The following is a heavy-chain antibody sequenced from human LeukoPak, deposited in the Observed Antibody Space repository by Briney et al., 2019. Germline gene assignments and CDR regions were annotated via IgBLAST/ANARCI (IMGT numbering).Heavy chain of an antibody. J-gene: IGHJ4*02. D-gene: IGHD2-8*01. CDR1: GFTFSSYA. V-gene: IGHV3-23*01. CDR3: AKDRSCTNDICHGDFDY. Sequence: GGSLRLSCAASGFTFSSYAVSWVRQAPGKGLEWVSSISGSGGSTYSADSVKGRFTISRDNSKNTLYLQMNSLRAEDAALYYCAKDRSCTNDICHGDFDYWAREPWSPSP. CDR2: ISGSGGST.